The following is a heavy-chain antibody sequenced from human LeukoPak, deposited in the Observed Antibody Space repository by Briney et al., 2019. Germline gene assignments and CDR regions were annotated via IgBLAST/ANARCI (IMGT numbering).Heavy chain of an antibody. CDR2: ISGSGGST. V-gene: IGHV3-23*01. CDR1: GFMFANFA. D-gene: IGHD2-8*01. Sequence: PGGSLRLSCAASGFMFANFAMSWVRQAPGKGLEWVSAISGSGGSTYYADSVKGRFTISRDNSKNTLYLQMNSLRAEDTAVYYCAKGGFYCTNGVCSPYYFDYWGQGTLVTVSS. J-gene: IGHJ4*02. CDR3: AKGGFYCTNGVCSPYYFDY.